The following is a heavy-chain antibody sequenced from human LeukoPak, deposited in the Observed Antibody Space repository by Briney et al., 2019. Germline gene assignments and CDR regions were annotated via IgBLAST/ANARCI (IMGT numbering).Heavy chain of an antibody. D-gene: IGHD2-15*01. Sequence: GASVKVSCKVSGYTLTELSMHWVRQAPGKGLEWMGGFDLEDDETIYAQKFQGRVTITTDESTSTAYMELSSLRFEDTAVYYCARDLYCSGGSCFGWFDPWGQGTLVTVSS. CDR2: FDLEDDET. J-gene: IGHJ5*02. CDR1: GYTLTELS. V-gene: IGHV1-24*01. CDR3: ARDLYCSGGSCFGWFDP.